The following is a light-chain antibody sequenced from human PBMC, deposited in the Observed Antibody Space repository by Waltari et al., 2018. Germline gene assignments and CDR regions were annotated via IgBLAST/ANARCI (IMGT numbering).Light chain of an antibody. CDR3: QNHERLPAT. V-gene: IGKV3-20*01. Sequence: EVVLTQSPGTLSLSPGETATLSCRASQSIGRYLVWYQQKSGQAPRLLIYGASTRVTGIPDRFSGSGSGTDFSLTISRLEAEDFAVYYCQNHERLPATFGQGTKVEIK. CDR2: GAS. J-gene: IGKJ1*01. CDR1: QSIGRY.